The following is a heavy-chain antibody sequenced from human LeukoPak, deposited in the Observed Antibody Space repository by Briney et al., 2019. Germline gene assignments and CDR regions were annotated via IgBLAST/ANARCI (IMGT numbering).Heavy chain of an antibody. Sequence: PGGSLRLSCAASRFTFSSYTMHWVRQAPGKGLEWVAFISYDGRGKYYADSVKGRFTISRDNAKNSLYLQMNSLRAEDTAVYYCARESGRSALYVWSSGWYFDLWGRGTLVTVSS. CDR3: ARESGRSALYVWSSGWYFDL. V-gene: IGHV3-30*03. D-gene: IGHD6-19*01. CDR1: RFTFSSYT. J-gene: IGHJ2*01. CDR2: ISYDGRGK.